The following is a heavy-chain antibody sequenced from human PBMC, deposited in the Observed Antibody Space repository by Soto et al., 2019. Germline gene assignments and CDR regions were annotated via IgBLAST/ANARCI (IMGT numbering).Heavy chain of an antibody. CDR2: IIPILGIA. J-gene: IGHJ5*02. CDR3: ARGKWLAWFDP. D-gene: IGHD6-19*01. Sequence: QVQLVQSGAEVKKPGSSVKVSCKASGGTFSSYTISWVRQAPGQGLEWMGRIIPILGIANYAQKFQGRVTITADKSTSPANMELSSLRSEDTAVYYCARGKWLAWFDPWGQGTLVTVSS. CDR1: GGTFSSYT. V-gene: IGHV1-69*02.